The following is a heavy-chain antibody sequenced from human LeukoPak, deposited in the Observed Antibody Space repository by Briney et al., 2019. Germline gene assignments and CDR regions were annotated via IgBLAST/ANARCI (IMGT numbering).Heavy chain of an antibody. J-gene: IGHJ4*02. CDR2: ISWNSGIF. CDR1: GFKFDDYA. V-gene: IGHV3-9*01. Sequence: GGSPRLSCAASGFKFDDYAMHWVRQAPGKGLEWVAGISWNSGIFGYADSVKGRLTISRDNAQKSLYLQMNSLRGADTAFYYCAKGSKTSIEQWGQGTLVTVSS. CDR3: AKGSKTSIEQ. D-gene: IGHD1/OR15-1a*01.